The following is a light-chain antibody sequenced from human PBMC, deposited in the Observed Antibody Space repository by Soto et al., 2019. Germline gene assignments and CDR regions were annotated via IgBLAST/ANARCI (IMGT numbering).Light chain of an antibody. CDR3: QQSYSTPPNT. V-gene: IGKV1-39*01. CDR2: AAS. Sequence: DIQMTQSPSSLSASVGDRVTITCRASQSNSSYLDGYQQKPGKAPKHLIYAASSLQSGVPSRFSGSGSGTDFTLTISSLQPEDFATYYCQQSYSTPPNTFGQGTKLEIK. CDR1: QSNSSY. J-gene: IGKJ2*01.